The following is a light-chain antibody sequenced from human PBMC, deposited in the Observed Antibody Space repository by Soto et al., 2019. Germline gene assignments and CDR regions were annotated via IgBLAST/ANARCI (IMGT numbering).Light chain of an antibody. J-gene: IGLJ2*01. Sequence: QSALTQPPSASGSPGQSVSISCTGSSSDVGGYNFVSWYQQHPGKAPKLILYEVHKRSSGVSDRFSGFKSGNTASLTVSGLQAEDEADYYCSSYAGSNNFVVFGGGTQLTVL. CDR2: EVH. CDR3: SSYAGSNNFVV. V-gene: IGLV2-8*01. CDR1: SSDVGGYNF.